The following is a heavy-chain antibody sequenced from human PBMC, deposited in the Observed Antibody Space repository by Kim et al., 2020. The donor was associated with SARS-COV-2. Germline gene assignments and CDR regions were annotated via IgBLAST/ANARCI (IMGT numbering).Heavy chain of an antibody. CDR2: IYYSGST. D-gene: IGHD1-26*01. CDR1: GGSISSYY. J-gene: IGHJ5*02. Sequence: SETLSLTCTVSGGSISSYYWSWIRQPPGKGLEWIGYIYYSGSTNYNPSLKSRVTISVDTSKNQFSLNLSPVTATDTAASYCARASRWGLHNSFDPWGQG. CDR3: ARASRWGLHNSFDP. V-gene: IGHV4-59*01.